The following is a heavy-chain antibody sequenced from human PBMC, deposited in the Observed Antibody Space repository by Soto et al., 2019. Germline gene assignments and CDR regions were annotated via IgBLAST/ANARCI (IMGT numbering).Heavy chain of an antibody. J-gene: IGHJ4*02. CDR2: IFSNDEK. D-gene: IGHD3-22*01. CDR3: ARVRDSSGYFDY. CDR1: GFSLSNARMG. V-gene: IGHV2-26*01. Sequence: SGPTLVNPPETLTLTCTVSGFSLSNARMGVSWIRQPPGKALEWLAHIFSNDEKSYSTSLKSRLTISKDTSKSQVVLTMTNMDPVDTATYYCARVRDSSGYFDYWGQGTLVTVSS.